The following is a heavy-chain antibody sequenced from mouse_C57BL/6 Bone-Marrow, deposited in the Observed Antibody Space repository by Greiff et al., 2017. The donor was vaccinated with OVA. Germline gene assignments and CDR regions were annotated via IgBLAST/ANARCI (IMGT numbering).Heavy chain of an antibody. D-gene: IGHD1-1*01. CDR1: GFTFSSYA. Sequence: EVKLVESGGGLVKPGGSLKLSCAASGFTFSSYAMSWVRQTPEKRLEWVATISDGGSYTYYPDNVKGRFTISRDNAKNNLYLQMSHLKSEDTAMYYCARDYYGSSYVYYAMDYWGQGTSVTVSS. CDR2: ISDGGSYT. J-gene: IGHJ4*01. CDR3: ARDYYGSSYVYYAMDY. V-gene: IGHV5-4*01.